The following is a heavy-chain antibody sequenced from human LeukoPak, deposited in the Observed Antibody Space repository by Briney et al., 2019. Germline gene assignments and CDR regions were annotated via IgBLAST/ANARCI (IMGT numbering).Heavy chain of an antibody. J-gene: IGHJ4*02. CDR3: AREGHIVVVTAIYFDY. CDR2: IWYDGSNK. CDR1: GFTFSSYG. V-gene: IGHV3-33*01. Sequence: GRSLRLSCAASGFTFSSYGMQWVRQAPGKGLEWVAVIWYDGSNKYYADSVKGRFTISRDNSKNTLYLQMNSLRAEDTAVYYCAREGHIVVVTAIYFDYWGQGTLVTVSS. D-gene: IGHD2-21*02.